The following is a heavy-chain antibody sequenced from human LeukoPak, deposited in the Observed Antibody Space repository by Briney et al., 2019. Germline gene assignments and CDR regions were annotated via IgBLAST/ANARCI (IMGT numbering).Heavy chain of an antibody. J-gene: IGHJ4*02. Sequence: PSETLSLTCAVYGGSFSGYYWSWIRQPPGKGLEWIGEINHSGSTNYNPSLKSRITISVDTSKNQFSLKLSSVTAADTAVYYCARASTVVTRGYDYWGQGTLVTVSS. CDR2: INHSGST. CDR1: GGSFSGYY. CDR3: ARASTVVTRGYDY. D-gene: IGHD4-23*01. V-gene: IGHV4-34*01.